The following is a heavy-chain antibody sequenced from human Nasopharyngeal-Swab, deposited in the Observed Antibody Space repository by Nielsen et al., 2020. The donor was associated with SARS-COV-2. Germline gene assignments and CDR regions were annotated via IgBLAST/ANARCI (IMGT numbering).Heavy chain of an antibody. CDR2: IYHSGST. Sequence: PGKGLEWIGEIYHSGSTNYNPSLKSRVTISVDKSKNQFSLKLSSVTAADTAVYYCARRSTAVKFDYWGQGTLVTVSS. CDR3: ARRSTAVKFDY. V-gene: IGHV4-4*02. J-gene: IGHJ4*02.